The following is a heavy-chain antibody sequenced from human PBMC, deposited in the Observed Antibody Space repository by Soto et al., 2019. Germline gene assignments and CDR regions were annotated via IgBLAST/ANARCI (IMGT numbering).Heavy chain of an antibody. Sequence: PGGSLRLSIVAPGLPFSSYAIRWVRQTPGKGLEWVSGISGSGGRTYYADSVKGRFTISRDNSNNTLSLQMHILRVEDTAVYFCAKGGYYSLFDIWGQGTMVTVSS. CDR2: ISGSGGRT. V-gene: IGHV3-23*01. CDR3: AKGGYYSLFDI. J-gene: IGHJ3*02. D-gene: IGHD3-16*01. CDR1: GLPFSSYA.